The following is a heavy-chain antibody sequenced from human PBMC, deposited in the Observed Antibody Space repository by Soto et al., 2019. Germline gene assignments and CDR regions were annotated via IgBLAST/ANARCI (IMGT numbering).Heavy chain of an antibody. J-gene: IGHJ4*02. V-gene: IGHV1-69*01. CDR2: IIPIFNSA. CDR3: AREVTVASYSFDF. D-gene: IGHD5-12*01. Sequence: QVQLVQSGAEVKRPGSSVKVSCKASGGTFNNYALSWVRQAPGQGLEWMGGIIPIFNSANYAQKFQGRVTITADDSTSTAYMELRSLRPDVTAVYYGAREVTVASYSFDFWGQGPLVTVSS. CDR1: GGTFNNYA.